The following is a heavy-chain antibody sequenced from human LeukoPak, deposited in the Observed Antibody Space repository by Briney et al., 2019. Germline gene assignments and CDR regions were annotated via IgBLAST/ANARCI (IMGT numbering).Heavy chain of an antibody. CDR2: IYYSGST. J-gene: IGHJ4*02. CDR3: ARAVSGRFDY. Sequence: SETLSLTCTVSGGSMSPCHWGWIRQPPGKGLEWTGYIYYSGSTNYNPSLNSRVTISVDTSKNQFSLRLSSVTAADTAIYYCARAVSGRFDYWGQGTLVTVSS. D-gene: IGHD6-19*01. CDR1: GGSMSPCH. V-gene: IGHV4-59*08.